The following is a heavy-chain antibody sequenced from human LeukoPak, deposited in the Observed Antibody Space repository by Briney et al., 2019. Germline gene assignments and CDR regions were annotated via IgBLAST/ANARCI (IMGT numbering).Heavy chain of an antibody. Sequence: GGSLRLFCAAPGFTFSSYAMSWVRQAPGKGLEWVSTISGSGGSTYYADSVKGRFTISRDNSKNTLYLQMNSLRAEDTAVYYCAKTTWGRYYVFDYWGQGTMVTVSS. CDR3: AKTTWGRYYVFDY. V-gene: IGHV3-23*01. CDR1: GFTFSSYA. CDR2: ISGSGGST. D-gene: IGHD1-26*01. J-gene: IGHJ4*02.